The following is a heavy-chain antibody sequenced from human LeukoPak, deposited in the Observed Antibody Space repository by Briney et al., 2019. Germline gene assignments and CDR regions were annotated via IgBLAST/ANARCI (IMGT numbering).Heavy chain of an antibody. J-gene: IGHJ4*02. D-gene: IGHD6-13*01. Sequence: QPGGSLRLSCAASGFTFSSYWMSWVRQAPGKGLEWVAVISYDGSNKYYADSVKGRFTISRDNSKNTLYLQMNSLRAEDTAVYYCARAFCRIAAAGPCEYFDYWGQGTLVTVSS. CDR1: GFTFSSYW. V-gene: IGHV3-30-3*01. CDR3: ARAFCRIAAAGPCEYFDY. CDR2: ISYDGSNK.